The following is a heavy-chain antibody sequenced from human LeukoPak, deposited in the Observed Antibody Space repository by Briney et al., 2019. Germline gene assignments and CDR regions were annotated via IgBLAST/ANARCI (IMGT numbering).Heavy chain of an antibody. CDR3: ARDRAGDGAFDI. V-gene: IGHV4-39*02. CDR1: GGSISSSSYY. CDR2: IYYSGST. J-gene: IGHJ3*02. Sequence: SETLSLTCTVSGGSISSSSYYWGWIRQPPGKGLEWIGSIYYSGSTYYNPSLQSRVTISVDTSKNQFSLKLSSVTAADTAVYYCARDRAGDGAFDIWGQGTMVTVSS. D-gene: IGHD7-27*01.